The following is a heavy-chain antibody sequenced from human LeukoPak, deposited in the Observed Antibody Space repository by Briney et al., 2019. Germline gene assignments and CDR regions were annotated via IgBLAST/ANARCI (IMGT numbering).Heavy chain of an antibody. J-gene: IGHJ4*02. CDR2: IGHNGTT. CDR3: ARPSGGTPFKRFDY. Sequence: PSETLSLTCAVYGGSFSDYNWTWIRQPPGKGLEWIGEIGHNGTTNYNPSLKGRVTISLDTSKNQFSLKLTSETAADTAVYYCARPSGGTPFKRFDYWGEGTLVTVSS. CDR1: GGSFSDYN. D-gene: IGHD1-14*01. V-gene: IGHV4-34*01.